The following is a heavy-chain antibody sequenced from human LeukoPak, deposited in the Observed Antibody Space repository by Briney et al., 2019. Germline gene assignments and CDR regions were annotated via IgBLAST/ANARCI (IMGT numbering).Heavy chain of an antibody. CDR1: GYTFTGYY. V-gene: IGHV1-2*06. D-gene: IGHD3-9*01. J-gene: IGHJ4*02. Sequence: WASVKVSCKASGYTFTGYYMHWVRQAPGQGLEWMGRINPNSGGTNYTQKFQGRVTMTRDTSISTAYMELSRLRSDDTAVYYCARESDGLSLNYWGQGTLVTVSS. CDR3: ARESDGLSLNY. CDR2: INPNSGGT.